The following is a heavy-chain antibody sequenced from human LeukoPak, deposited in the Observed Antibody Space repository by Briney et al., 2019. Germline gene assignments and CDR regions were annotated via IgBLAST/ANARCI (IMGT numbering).Heavy chain of an antibody. CDR3: ARRGIVGATLSWFDP. Sequence: ASVKVSCKASGGTFSSYAISWVRQAPGQGLEWMGGIIPIFGTANYAQKFQGRVTITTDESTSTAYMELSSLRSEDTAVYYCARRGIVGATLSWFDPWGQGTLVTASS. CDR2: IIPIFGTA. D-gene: IGHD1-26*01. CDR1: GGTFSSYA. V-gene: IGHV1-69*05. J-gene: IGHJ5*02.